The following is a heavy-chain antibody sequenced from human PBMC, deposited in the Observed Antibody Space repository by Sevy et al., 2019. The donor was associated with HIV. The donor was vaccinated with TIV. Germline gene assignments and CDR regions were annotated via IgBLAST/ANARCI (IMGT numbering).Heavy chain of an antibody. CDR3: AKDPLVDSSSSVYFQH. D-gene: IGHD6-6*01. CDR1: GFTFSSYG. CDR2: IRYDGSNK. Sequence: GGSLRLSCAASGFTFSSYGMHWVRQAPGKGLEWVAFIRYDGSNKYYADSVKGRFTISRDNSKNTLYLQMNSLRAEDTAVYYCAKDPLVDSSSSVYFQHWGQGTLVTVSS. J-gene: IGHJ1*01. V-gene: IGHV3-30*02.